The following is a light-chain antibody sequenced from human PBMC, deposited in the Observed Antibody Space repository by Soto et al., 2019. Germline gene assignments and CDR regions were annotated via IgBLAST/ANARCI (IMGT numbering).Light chain of an antibody. J-gene: IGKJ3*01. V-gene: IGKV1-39*01. CDR3: RQSYGTPFT. CDR2: AAS. CDR1: QSISSY. Sequence: DIQMTQSPSSLSASVGDRVTITCRASQSISSYLNWYQQKPGKAPKLLIYAASSLQSGVPSRFSGSGSGTDFTLNISSLQPEDFATYSCRQSYGTPFTFGPGTKVDIK.